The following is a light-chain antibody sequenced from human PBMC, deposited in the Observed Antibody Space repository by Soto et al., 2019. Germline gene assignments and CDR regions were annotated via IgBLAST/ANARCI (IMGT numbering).Light chain of an antibody. Sequence: AIRMTQSPSSFSASTGDRVTITCRASQGISSYLAWYQQKPGKAPKLLIYAASTLQSGVPSRFSGSGSATDFTLTISCPHSDNYGTYYCQQYYSYPPTFGQGTKVDI. CDR2: AAS. J-gene: IGKJ1*01. V-gene: IGKV1-8*01. CDR3: QQYYSYPPT. CDR1: QGISSY.